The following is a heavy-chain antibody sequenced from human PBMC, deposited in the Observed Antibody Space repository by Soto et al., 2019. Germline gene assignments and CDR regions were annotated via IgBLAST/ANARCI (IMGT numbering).Heavy chain of an antibody. Sequence: QVQLQQSGPGLVKPSQTLSLTCAISGDSVSTNSATWDWIRQSPSRGLEWLGRTYYRSKWYNDYAASGKGQITXNXHTSNNQLSLQLNSVTPDDTAVYYCARLIGNSWLDSWGQGTLVTVSS. CDR1: GDSVSTNSAT. CDR3: ARLIGNSWLDS. J-gene: IGHJ5*01. V-gene: IGHV6-1*01. CDR2: TYYRSKWYN. D-gene: IGHD2-8*01.